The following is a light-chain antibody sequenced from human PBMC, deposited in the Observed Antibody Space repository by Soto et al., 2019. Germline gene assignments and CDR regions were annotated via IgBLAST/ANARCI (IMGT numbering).Light chain of an antibody. Sequence: DIVMTQSPLSLPVTPGEPASISCRSSQSLLHSNGYNYLDWYLQKPGQSPQLLIYLGYNRASGVPDRFSGSGSGIDFTLKISRVEAEDVGVYYCMQALQTPLTFGGGTKVEIK. CDR1: QSLLHSNGYNY. CDR2: LGY. V-gene: IGKV2-28*01. J-gene: IGKJ4*01. CDR3: MQALQTPLT.